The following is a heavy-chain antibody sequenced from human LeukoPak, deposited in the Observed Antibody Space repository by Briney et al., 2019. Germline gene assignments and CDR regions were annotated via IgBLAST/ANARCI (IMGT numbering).Heavy chain of an antibody. CDR2: IYYSGST. D-gene: IGHD3-22*01. Sequence: SETLSLTCTVSGGSISSSSYYWGWIRQPPGKGLEWIGSIYYSGSTYYNPSLKSRVTISVDTSKNQFSLKLSSVTAADTAVYYCARHVYGSGYADFWGQGTLVTVSS. J-gene: IGHJ4*02. CDR1: GGSISSSSYY. V-gene: IGHV4-39*01. CDR3: ARHVYGSGYADF.